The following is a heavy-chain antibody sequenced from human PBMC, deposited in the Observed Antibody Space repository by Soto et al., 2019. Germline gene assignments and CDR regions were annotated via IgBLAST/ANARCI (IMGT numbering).Heavy chain of an antibody. V-gene: IGHV4-39*01. CDR1: GGSISSSSYY. J-gene: IGHJ4*02. D-gene: IGHD6-19*01. CDR2: IYYSGST. CDR3: ARRTVNIRTFYSGLKTHCFDY. Sequence: QLQLQDSGPGLVKPSETLSLTCAVSGGSISSSSYYWGWIRQPPGKGLAWIGSIYYSGSTYYTPSLQSRVAISVDTSKNQFSLKLNSVIAADTAVYYCARRTVNIRTFYSGLKTHCFDYWGQGTLVTVSS.